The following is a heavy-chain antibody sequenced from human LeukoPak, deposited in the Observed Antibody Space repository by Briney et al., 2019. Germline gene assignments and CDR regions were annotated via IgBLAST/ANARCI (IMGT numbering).Heavy chain of an antibody. J-gene: IGHJ4*02. CDR2: IIPILGIA. Sequence: SVKVSCKASGGTFSSYAISWVRQAPGQGLEWMGRIIPILGIANYAQKFQGRVTMTRNTSISTAYMELSSLRSEDTAVYYCARVRMYYYGSGSYLPDYWGQGTLVTVSS. V-gene: IGHV1-69*04. CDR3: ARVRMYYYGSGSYLPDY. CDR1: GGTFSSYA. D-gene: IGHD3-10*01.